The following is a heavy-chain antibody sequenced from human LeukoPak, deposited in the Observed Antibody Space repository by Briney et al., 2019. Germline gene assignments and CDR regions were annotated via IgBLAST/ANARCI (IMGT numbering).Heavy chain of an antibody. CDR1: GGTFSSYA. Sequence: GASVKVSFKASGGTFSSYAISWVRQAPGQGLEWMGRIIPIFGTANYAQKFQGRVTITADKSTSTAYMELSSLRSEDTAVYYCARGGVGATTIDYWGQGTLVTASS. D-gene: IGHD1-26*01. J-gene: IGHJ4*02. V-gene: IGHV1-69*06. CDR3: ARGGVGATTIDY. CDR2: IIPIFGTA.